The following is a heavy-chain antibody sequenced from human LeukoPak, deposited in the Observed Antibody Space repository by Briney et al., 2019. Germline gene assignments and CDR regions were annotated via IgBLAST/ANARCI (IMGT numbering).Heavy chain of an antibody. D-gene: IGHD4-17*01. Sequence: SETLSLTCTVSGGSISSFYWSWIRQSAGKGLEWIGRIHTSGSTNYNPSLQSRLTMSLDTSKNQFSLKLTSVTAADTAVYYCARDHRSGMTTMSTGFDYWGQGTLVTVSS. CDR2: IHTSGST. CDR1: GGSISSFY. V-gene: IGHV4-4*07. CDR3: ARDHRSGMTTMSTGFDY. J-gene: IGHJ4*02.